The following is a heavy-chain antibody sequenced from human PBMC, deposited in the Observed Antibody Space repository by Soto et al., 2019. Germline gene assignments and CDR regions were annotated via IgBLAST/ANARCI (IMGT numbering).Heavy chain of an antibody. V-gene: IGHV3-30*18. J-gene: IGHJ6*02. Sequence: GGSLRLSCAASGFTFSSYGMHWVRQAPGKGLEWVAVISYDGSNKYYADSVKGRFTISRDNSKDTLYLQMNSLRAEDTAVYYCAKDRGYSYGYPHYYYYYGMDVWGQGTTVTVSS. D-gene: IGHD5-18*01. CDR3: AKDRGYSYGYPHYYYYYGMDV. CDR2: ISYDGSNK. CDR1: GFTFSSYG.